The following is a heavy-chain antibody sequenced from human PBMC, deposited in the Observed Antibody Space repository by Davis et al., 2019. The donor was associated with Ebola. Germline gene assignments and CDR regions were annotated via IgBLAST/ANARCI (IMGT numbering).Heavy chain of an antibody. Sequence: GESLKISCAASGFTVSSNYMSWVRQAPGKGLEWVSVIYSGGSTYYADSVKGRFTISRDNSKNTLYLQMNSLRAEDTAVYYCAREADGDGYNYPPFDYWGQGTLVTVSS. CDR3: AREADGDGYNYPPFDY. J-gene: IGHJ4*02. CDR2: IYSGGST. D-gene: IGHD5-24*01. V-gene: IGHV3-66*01. CDR1: GFTVSSNY.